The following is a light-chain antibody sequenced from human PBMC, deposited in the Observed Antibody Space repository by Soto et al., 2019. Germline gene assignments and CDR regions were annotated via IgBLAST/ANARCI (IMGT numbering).Light chain of an antibody. CDR1: SSDVGAYRS. CDR3: SSSTRSSTYL. Sequence: QYALTQPASVSGSPGQSITISCTGTSSDVGAYRSVSWYQQHPDKAPKLIIYEVSHRASGVPDRFSGSKSDNTASLTISGLHTEDEADYFCSSSTRSSTYLFGTGTKVTVL. V-gene: IGLV2-14*03. CDR2: EVS. J-gene: IGLJ1*01.